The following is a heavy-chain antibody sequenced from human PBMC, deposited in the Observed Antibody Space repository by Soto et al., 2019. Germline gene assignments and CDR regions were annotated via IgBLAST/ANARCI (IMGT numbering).Heavy chain of an antibody. J-gene: IGHJ4*02. Sequence: PGVSLRLSCAASGFTFSSYAMSWVRQAPGKGLEWVSAISGSGGSTYNAHSVKGRFTISRDNTRNTLYLKMHSLRAEDTAVYYCAKDGSSWYPFDYWGQGTLVTVSS. CDR1: GFTFSSYA. D-gene: IGHD6-13*01. CDR3: AKDGSSWYPFDY. V-gene: IGHV3-23*01. CDR2: ISGSGGST.